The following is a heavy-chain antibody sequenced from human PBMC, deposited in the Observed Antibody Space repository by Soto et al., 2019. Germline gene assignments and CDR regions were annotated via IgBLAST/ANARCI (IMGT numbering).Heavy chain of an antibody. CDR1: GGFVSSGTYY. D-gene: IGHD1-1*01. CDR3: ARVERGTVTTVVDAFDI. CDR2: MSHSGGT. Sequence: QVQLQQWGAGLLKPSETLSLTCAVYGGFVSSGTYYWSWIRQPPGKGLEWIGEMSHSGGTHFNPSLKIRGTIAVDTSKNQFSLEMSSVTAADTALYYCARVERGTVTTVVDAFDIWGPGTMVTVSA. J-gene: IGHJ3*02. V-gene: IGHV4-34*01.